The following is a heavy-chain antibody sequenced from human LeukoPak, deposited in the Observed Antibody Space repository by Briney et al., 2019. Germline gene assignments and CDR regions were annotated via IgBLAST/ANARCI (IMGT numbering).Heavy chain of an antibody. J-gene: IGHJ4*02. D-gene: IGHD3-9*01. V-gene: IGHV4-59*12. Sequence: SETLSLTCTVSGGSISSYYWSWIRQPPGKGLEWIGYIYYSGSTNYNPSLKSRVTISVDTSKNQFSLKLSSVTAADTAVYYCARALLYYDILTGYYKGDYFDYWGQGTLVTVSS. CDR2: IYYSGST. CDR1: GGSISSYY. CDR3: ARALLYYDILTGYYKGDYFDY.